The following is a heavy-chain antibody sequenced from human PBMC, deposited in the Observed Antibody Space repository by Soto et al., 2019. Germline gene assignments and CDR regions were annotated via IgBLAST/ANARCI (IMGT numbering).Heavy chain of an antibody. CDR1: GFTFSSSE. CDR2: ISSSGSAI. CDR3: ARDRTGTTGYTDH. Sequence: LRLSCAASGFTFSSSEMNWVRQAPGKGLEWVSYISSSGSAIYYADSVKGRFTISRDNAKNSLYLQLSSLRAEDTAVYYCARDRTGTTGYTDHWGQGTLVTVSS. D-gene: IGHD1-7*01. V-gene: IGHV3-48*03. J-gene: IGHJ4*02.